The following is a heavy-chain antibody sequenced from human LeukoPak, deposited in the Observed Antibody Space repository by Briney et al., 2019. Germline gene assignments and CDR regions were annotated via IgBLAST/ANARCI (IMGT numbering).Heavy chain of an antibody. J-gene: IGHJ4*02. CDR2: ISHSGST. CDR1: GGSFSGYY. V-gene: IGHV4-34*01. CDR3: ARVDCSGGSCHTPV. Sequence: PSETLSLTCAVYGGSFSGYYWSWIRQPPGKGLEWIGSISHSGSTFYNPSLMSRVTISIDTSRNQFSLKLGSVTAADTAVYYCARVDCSGGSCHTPVWGQGTLVTVSS. D-gene: IGHD2-15*01.